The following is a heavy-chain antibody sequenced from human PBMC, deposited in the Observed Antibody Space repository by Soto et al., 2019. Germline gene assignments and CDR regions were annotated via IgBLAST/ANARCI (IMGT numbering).Heavy chain of an antibody. CDR3: ARAVAAYGSGIDLDY. Sequence: AAVKVSFKASGDTFTSYAMHWVRQAPGQRLEWMGWINAGNGNTKYSQKFQGRVTITRDTSASTAYMELSSLRSEDTAVYYCARAVAAYGSGIDLDYWGQGTLVTVSS. V-gene: IGHV1-3*01. CDR2: INAGNGNT. J-gene: IGHJ4*02. D-gene: IGHD3-10*01. CDR1: GDTFTSYA.